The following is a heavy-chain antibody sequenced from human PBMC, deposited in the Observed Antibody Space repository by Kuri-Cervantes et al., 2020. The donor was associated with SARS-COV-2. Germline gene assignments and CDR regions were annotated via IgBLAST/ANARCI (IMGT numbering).Heavy chain of an antibody. J-gene: IGHJ6*03. Sequence: SETLSLTCTVSGGSISSSNSYWTWTRQPAGKGLEWIGRIYTSGNTNYNPSLKSRVTMSVDTSKNQLSLKVSSVTAADTAVYYCARGRYSSYYYYYMDVWGKGTTVTVSS. CDR1: GGSISSSNSY. CDR3: ARGRYSSYYYYYMDV. D-gene: IGHD6-19*01. CDR2: IYTSGNT. V-gene: IGHV4-61*02.